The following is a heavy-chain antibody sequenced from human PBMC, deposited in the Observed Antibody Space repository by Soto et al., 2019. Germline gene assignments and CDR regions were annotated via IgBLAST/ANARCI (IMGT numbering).Heavy chain of an antibody. CDR2: FVPEDGDT. V-gene: IGHV1-24*01. Sequence: ASVKVSCKVSGYTLTDLSMHWVRQAPGKGLEWMGTFVPEDGDTIYAQTFQGRVTMTEDTSTDTAYMELSSLRSEDTAVYYCATLYSTTWTTTAWNYFAYWGQGTLVTVSS. CDR3: ATLYSTTWTTTAWNYFAY. J-gene: IGHJ4*02. D-gene: IGHD2-2*01. CDR1: GYTLTDLS.